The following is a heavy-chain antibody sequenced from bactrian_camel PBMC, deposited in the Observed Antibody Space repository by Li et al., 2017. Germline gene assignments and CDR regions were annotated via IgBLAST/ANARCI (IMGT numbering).Heavy chain of an antibody. D-gene: IGHD1*01. CDR1: GVASRVRW. CDR2: IFTDAGTT. Sequence: HVQLVESGGGSVQAGGSLRLSCVVSGVASRVRWMAWFRQAPGKEREGVAHIFTDAGTTYYGDSVKGRFTISKDNAKNTLYLQLTSLRPEDTAMYYCAASRRGAYFVGLYNYVGQGTQVTVS. J-gene: IGHJ4*01. CDR3: AASRRGAYFVGLYNY. V-gene: IGHV3S1*01.